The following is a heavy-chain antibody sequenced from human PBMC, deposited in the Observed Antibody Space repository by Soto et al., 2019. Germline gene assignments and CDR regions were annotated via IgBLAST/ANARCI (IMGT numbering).Heavy chain of an antibody. CDR3: AKGGAQLLHYNWFDP. CDR2: ISGSGGTT. D-gene: IGHD2-2*01. Sequence: PVGSLRLSCAASGFTFSSYAMSWVRQAPGKGLEWVSAISGSGGTTYYADSVKGRFTISRDNSKNTLYLQMNSLRAEDTAVYYCAKGGAQLLHYNWFDPWGQGTLVTVSS. CDR1: GFTFSSYA. J-gene: IGHJ5*02. V-gene: IGHV3-23*01.